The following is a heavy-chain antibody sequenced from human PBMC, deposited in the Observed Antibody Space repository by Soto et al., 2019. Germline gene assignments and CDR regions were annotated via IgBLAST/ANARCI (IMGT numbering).Heavy chain of an antibody. Sequence: QVQLVQSGAEVKKPGSSVKVSCKASGGTFSSYTISWVRQAPGQGLEWMVRIIPILGIAKYAQQFQGRVTITADKSTSTAYMELSSLRSEDTAVYYCARDEGGGLRYFYSYWFDPWDQGTLVTVSS. V-gene: IGHV1-69*08. CDR3: ARDEGGGLRYFYSYWFDP. J-gene: IGHJ5*02. CDR2: IIPILGIA. CDR1: GGTFSSYT. D-gene: IGHD3-9*01.